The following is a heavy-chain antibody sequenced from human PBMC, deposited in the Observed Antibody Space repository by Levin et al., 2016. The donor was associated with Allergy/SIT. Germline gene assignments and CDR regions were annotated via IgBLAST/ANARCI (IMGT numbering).Heavy chain of an antibody. CDR2: INHSGRT. CDR3: ARHSNESLRRRKNWFDP. D-gene: IGHD2-8*01. J-gene: IGHJ5*02. Sequence: SETLSLTCGVYGGSLSDYFWSWIRQPPGKGLEWIGEINHSGRTSYNTSLKTRVTISVDTSQEQFSLKLNSVTAADTAVYYCARHSNESLRRRKNWFDPWGQGTLVTVSS. CDR1: GGSLSDYF. V-gene: IGHV4-34*01.